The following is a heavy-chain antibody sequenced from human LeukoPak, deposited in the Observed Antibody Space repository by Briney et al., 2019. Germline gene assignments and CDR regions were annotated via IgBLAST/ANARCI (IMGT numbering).Heavy chain of an antibody. CDR3: ARGGYHDGGSFDI. D-gene: IGHD3-16*01. CDR1: GGSISSGGYS. V-gene: IGHV4-30-2*01. CDR2: IYHSGST. J-gene: IGHJ3*02. Sequence: SQTLSLTCAVSGGSISSGGYSWSWIRQPPGKGLERIGYIYHSGSTYYNPSLKSRVTISVGRSKNQFSLKLSSVTAADTAVYYCARGGYHDGGSFDIWGQGTMVTVSS.